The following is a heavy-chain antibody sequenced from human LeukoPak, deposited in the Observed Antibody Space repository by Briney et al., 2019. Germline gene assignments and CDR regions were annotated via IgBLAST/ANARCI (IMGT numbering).Heavy chain of an antibody. J-gene: IGHJ4*02. CDR3: ARGTRIAVAGHYFDY. D-gene: IGHD6-19*01. V-gene: IGHV1-69*02. CDR1: GGTFSSYT. Sequence: SVKVSCKASGGTFSSYTISWVRQAPGQGLEWTGRIIPILGIANYAQKFQGRVTITADKSTSTAYMELSSLRSEDTAVYYCARGTRIAVAGHYFDYWGQGTLVTVSS. CDR2: IIPILGIA.